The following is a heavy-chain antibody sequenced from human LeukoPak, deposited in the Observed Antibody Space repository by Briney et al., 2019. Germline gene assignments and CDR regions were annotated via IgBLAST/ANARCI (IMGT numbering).Heavy chain of an antibody. D-gene: IGHD4-11*01. CDR1: GFTFSSYA. CDR2: IGGNGGYT. V-gene: IGHV3-23*01. CDR3: AKGLYSAHYAFDI. J-gene: IGHJ3*02. Sequence: GGSLRLSCAASGFTFSSYAMSWVRQAPGKGLEWVSVIGGNGGYTYYADSVKGRFTISRDNAKNTLNLQMNSLRAEDTAVYSCAKGLYSAHYAFDIWGQGTMVTVSS.